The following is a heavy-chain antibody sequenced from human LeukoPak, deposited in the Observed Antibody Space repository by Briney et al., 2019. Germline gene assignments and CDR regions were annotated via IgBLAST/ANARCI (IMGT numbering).Heavy chain of an antibody. Sequence: SKTLSLTCTVSGGSISSYYWSWIRQPPGKGLEWIGYIYYSGSTNYNPSLKSRVTISVDTSKNQFSLKLSSVTAADTAVYYCARYYYDSSGWFDPWGQGTLVTVSS. J-gene: IGHJ5*02. V-gene: IGHV4-59*01. CDR2: IYYSGST. CDR3: ARYYYDSSGWFDP. D-gene: IGHD3-22*01. CDR1: GGSISSYY.